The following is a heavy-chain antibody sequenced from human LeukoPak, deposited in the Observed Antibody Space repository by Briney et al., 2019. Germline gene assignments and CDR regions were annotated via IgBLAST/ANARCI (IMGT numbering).Heavy chain of an antibody. V-gene: IGHV3-21*01. CDR2: ISSSSSYI. D-gene: IGHD5-12*01. Sequence: GGSLRLSCAASGFTFSSYSMNWVRQAPGKGLEWVSSISSSSSYIYYADSVKGRFTISRDNAKNSLYLQMNSLRAEDTAAYYCARDPGYSGYDLFDYWGQGTLVTVSS. CDR3: ARDPGYSGYDLFDY. J-gene: IGHJ4*02. CDR1: GFTFSSYS.